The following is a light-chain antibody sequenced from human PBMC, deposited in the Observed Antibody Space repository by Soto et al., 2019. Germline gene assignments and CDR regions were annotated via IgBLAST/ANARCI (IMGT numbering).Light chain of an antibody. J-gene: IGKJ2*01. CDR1: QTISTY. Sequence: DIQMTQSPSSLSASVGDRVTITCRASQTISTYLNWYQQKPGKAPRLLIYDASSLLSGVPSRFSGSGSGTDFTLTIASLQPEDFSTYYCQQSDSTPYTFGQGIKVDIK. CDR3: QQSDSTPYT. V-gene: IGKV1-39*01. CDR2: DAS.